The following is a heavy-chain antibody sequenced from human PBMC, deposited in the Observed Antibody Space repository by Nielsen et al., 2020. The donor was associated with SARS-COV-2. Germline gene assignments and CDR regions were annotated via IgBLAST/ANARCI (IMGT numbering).Heavy chain of an antibody. V-gene: IGHV3-21*01. J-gene: IGHJ4*02. CDR3: ARGPSSSGNY. CDR2: ISSSSTSI. Sequence: WIRQPPGKGLEWVSSISSSSTSIYYADSVKGRFTISRDNANNSLYLQMNSLRAEDTALYYCARGPSSSGNYWGQGTLVTVSS. D-gene: IGHD6-13*01.